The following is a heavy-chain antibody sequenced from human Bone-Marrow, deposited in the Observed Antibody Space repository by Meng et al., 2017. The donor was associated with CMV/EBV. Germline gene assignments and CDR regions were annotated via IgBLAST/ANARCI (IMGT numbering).Heavy chain of an antibody. J-gene: IGHJ5*02. V-gene: IGHV1-69*02. CDR3: ARVYCSTTSCYSLDP. CDR1: EGTPRGYT. Sequence: SVKVSCKVSEGTPRGYTITWVRQAPGQGLEWMGRIIPVLRLTDYAQKFQGRVKLTADTSTRTAYMELRSLRPEDTAVFYCARVYCSTTSCYSLDPWGQGTLVTVSS. CDR2: IIPVLRLT. D-gene: IGHD2-2*02.